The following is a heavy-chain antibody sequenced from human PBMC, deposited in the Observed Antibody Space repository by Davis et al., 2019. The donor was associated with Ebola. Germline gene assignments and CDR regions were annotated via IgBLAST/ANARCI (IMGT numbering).Heavy chain of an antibody. J-gene: IGHJ4*02. D-gene: IGHD3-22*01. Sequence: PGGSLRLSCAASGFTFSSYAMHWVRQAPGKGLEWVSSISSSGTYIYYADSVKGRFTISRDNSKNTLYLQMNSLRAEDTAVYYCAKGAAMIVVATYRYWGQGTLVTVSS. V-gene: IGHV3-21*04. CDR1: GFTFSSYA. CDR2: ISSSGTYI. CDR3: AKGAAMIVVATYRY.